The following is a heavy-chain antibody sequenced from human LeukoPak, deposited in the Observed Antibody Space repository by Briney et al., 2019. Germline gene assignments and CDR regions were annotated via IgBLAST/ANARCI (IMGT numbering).Heavy chain of an antibody. D-gene: IGHD3-22*01. J-gene: IGHJ4*02. CDR1: GFTFSSYA. CDR3: ARDMYDSSGYLFDY. CDR2: ISSDGSNK. Sequence: GGSLRLSCAASGFTFSSYAMHWVRQAPGKGLEWVAVISSDGSNKYYADSVKGRFTISRDNSKNTLYLQMNSLRAEDTAVYYCARDMYDSSGYLFDYWGQGILVTVSS. V-gene: IGHV3-30-3*01.